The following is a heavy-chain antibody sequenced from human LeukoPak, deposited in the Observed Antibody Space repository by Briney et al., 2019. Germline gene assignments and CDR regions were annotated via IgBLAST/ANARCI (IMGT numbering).Heavy chain of an antibody. D-gene: IGHD5-18*01. CDR3: ARVPRGDTAMADY. V-gene: IGHV4-34*01. J-gene: IGHJ4*02. CDR1: GFTFSDYY. CDR2: VNHSGST. Sequence: LRLSCAASGFTFSDYYMSWIRQPPGKGLEWIGEVNHSGSTNYNPSLKSRVTISVDTSKNQFSLKLSSVTAADTAVYYCARVPRGDTAMADYWGQGTLVTVSS.